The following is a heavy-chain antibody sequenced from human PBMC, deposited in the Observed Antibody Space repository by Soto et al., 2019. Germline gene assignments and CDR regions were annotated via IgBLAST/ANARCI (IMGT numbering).Heavy chain of an antibody. J-gene: IGHJ6*02. Sequence: VGSLRLSCAVSGFTFSSHEMNWVRQAPGKGPEWISKISESGGTTSYADSVKGRFTITRDNARDSLYLHMNSLRAEDTAVYYCARDRSLIFAVPPYGMDVWGQGTTVTVSS. V-gene: IGHV3-48*03. CDR1: GFTFSSHE. D-gene: IGHD3-3*01. CDR3: ARDRSLIFAVPPYGMDV. CDR2: ISESGGTT.